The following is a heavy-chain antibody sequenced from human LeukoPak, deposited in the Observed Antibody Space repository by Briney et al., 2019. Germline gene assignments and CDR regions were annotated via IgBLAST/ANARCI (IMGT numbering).Heavy chain of an antibody. CDR3: AKGRPGGDHFDY. Sequence: GASLRLSCAASGFTFSSYAMSWVRQAPGKGLEWVSGISGGGSSTYYADSVKGRFTISRDNSKNTLYVQMNSLRAEDTAVYYCAKGRPGGDHFDYWGQGTLVTVSS. V-gene: IGHV3-23*01. CDR2: ISGGGSST. CDR1: GFTFSSYA. D-gene: IGHD4-17*01. J-gene: IGHJ4*02.